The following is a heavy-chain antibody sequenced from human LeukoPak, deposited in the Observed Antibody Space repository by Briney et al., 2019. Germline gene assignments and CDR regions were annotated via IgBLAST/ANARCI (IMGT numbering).Heavy chain of an antibody. CDR3: ARVLTVATIPDS. D-gene: IGHD5-12*01. Sequence: PGGSLRLSCAVSGFTVSSNHMSWVRQAPGKGLEWVSVIFTGGSTFYTNSVKGRFTISRDNSKNTLCLLMNSLGAEDTAVYYCARVLTVATIPDSWGQGTLVTVSS. J-gene: IGHJ4*02. CDR1: GFTVSSNH. CDR2: IFTGGST. V-gene: IGHV3-53*01.